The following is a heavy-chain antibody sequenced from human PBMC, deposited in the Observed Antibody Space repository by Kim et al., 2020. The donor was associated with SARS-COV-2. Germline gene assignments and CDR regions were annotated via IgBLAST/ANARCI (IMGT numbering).Heavy chain of an antibody. J-gene: IGHJ4*02. V-gene: IGHV3-30-3*02. Sequence: ADSGKGRFTIARNNTKNTLYLQMNSLRAEDTAGYYCAKGEDSYGYRLLDYWGQGTLVTVSS. D-gene: IGHD5-18*01. CDR3: AKGEDSYGYRLLDY.